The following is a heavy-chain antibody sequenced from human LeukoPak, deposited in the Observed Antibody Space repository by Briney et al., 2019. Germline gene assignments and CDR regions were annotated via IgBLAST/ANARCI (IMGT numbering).Heavy chain of an antibody. V-gene: IGHV3-9*01. Sequence: PGGSLRLSCAASGFTFDDYAMHWARQAPGKGLEWVSGINWNSGSIGYADSVKGRFTISRENAKNSLYLQMNSLRSEDTALYYCAKGASRDGGVSGAWGQGTLVTVSS. CDR2: INWNSGSI. CDR1: GFTFDDYA. J-gene: IGHJ4*02. CDR3: AKGASRDGGVSGA. D-gene: IGHD2-8*02.